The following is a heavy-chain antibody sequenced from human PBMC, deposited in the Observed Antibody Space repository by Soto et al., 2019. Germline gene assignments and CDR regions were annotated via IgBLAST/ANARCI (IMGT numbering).Heavy chain of an antibody. D-gene: IGHD6-19*01. V-gene: IGHV3-21*01. J-gene: IGHJ4*02. Sequence: GGSLRLSCAASGFTFSTSSMNWVRQAPGKGLEWVSYISSSSTYIYYADSVKGRFTISRDNAKNSLYLQMNSLRAEDTAVYYCLIAVAGSFAPDYWGQGTLVTDSS. CDR3: LIAVAGSFAPDY. CDR2: ISSSSTYI. CDR1: GFTFSTSS.